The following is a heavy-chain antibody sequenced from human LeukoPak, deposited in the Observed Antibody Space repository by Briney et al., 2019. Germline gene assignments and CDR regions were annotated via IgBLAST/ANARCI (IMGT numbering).Heavy chain of an antibody. J-gene: IGHJ5*02. CDR1: GYTFIDYY. D-gene: IGHD2-2*01. CDR3: ARDRITDCSTTSCTIANWFDP. Sequence: APVKVSCKASGYTFIDYYMHWVRQAPGQGLEWMGWINPNSGGTDYAQKFQGRVTMTRDTSIDTAYMELSRLTSDDTAVYYCARDRITDCSTTSCTIANWFDPWGQGTLVTVSS. CDR2: INPNSGGT. V-gene: IGHV1-2*02.